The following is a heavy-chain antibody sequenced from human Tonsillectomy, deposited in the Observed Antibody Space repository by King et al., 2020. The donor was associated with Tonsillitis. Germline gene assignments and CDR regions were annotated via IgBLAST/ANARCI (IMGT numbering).Heavy chain of an antibody. J-gene: IGHJ4*02. CDR2: MYHSGST. CDR3: ARESPGYYDSSGYYTPVVDY. V-gene: IGHV4-38-2*02. CDR1: GYSIRSGYY. Sequence: VQLQESGPGLVKPSETLSLTCGVSGYSIRSGYYWGWIRQPPGKGLEWIGSMYHSGSTYYNPSLKSRVTISVDTSKNQSSLKLTSVPAADTAVYYCARESPGYYDSSGYYTPVVDYWGQGTLVTVSS. D-gene: IGHD3-22*01.